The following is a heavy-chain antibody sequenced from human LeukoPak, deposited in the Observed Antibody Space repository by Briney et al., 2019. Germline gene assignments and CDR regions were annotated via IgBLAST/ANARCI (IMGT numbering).Heavy chain of an antibody. CDR1: GFTFSSYW. Sequence: LTGGSLRLSCAASGFTFSSYWMHWVRQAPGKGLVWVSRINSDGSSTSYADSVKGRFTVSRDNAKNTLYLQMNSLRAEDTAVYYCARARYNSSWSDYWGQGTLVTVSS. CDR3: ARARYNSSWSDY. J-gene: IGHJ4*02. CDR2: INSDGSST. V-gene: IGHV3-74*01. D-gene: IGHD6-13*01.